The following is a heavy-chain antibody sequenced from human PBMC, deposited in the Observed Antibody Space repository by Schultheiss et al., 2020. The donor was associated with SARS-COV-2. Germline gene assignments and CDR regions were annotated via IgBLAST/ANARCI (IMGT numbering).Heavy chain of an antibody. CDR2: ISGSGSTT. CDR3: ARVNSGWLFDY. CDR1: GFNLRNYW. V-gene: IGHV3-NL1*01. D-gene: IGHD6-19*01. J-gene: IGHJ4*02. Sequence: GGSLRLSCAASGFNLRNYWMDWVRQAPGKGLEWVSVISGSGSTTYYADSVKGRFTISRDNSKNTLYLQMNSLRAEDTAVYYCARVNSGWLFDYWGQGTLVTVSS.